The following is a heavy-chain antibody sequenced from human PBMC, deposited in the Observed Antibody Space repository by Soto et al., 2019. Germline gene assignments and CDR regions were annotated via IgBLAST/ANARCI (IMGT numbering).Heavy chain of an antibody. CDR1: GFSLTTSGVA. V-gene: IGHV2-5*02. D-gene: IGHD3-3*01. Sequence: QITLKESGPTLVKPTQPLTLTCTFSGFSLTTSGVAVGWIRQPPGKALEWLALIYWDDDKRYSPSLKSRLTITKDTSKNQVVLTLTNVDPVDTATYYCAHRLTFWSAYYFDSWGQGALVTVSS. J-gene: IGHJ4*02. CDR3: AHRLTFWSAYYFDS. CDR2: IYWDDDK.